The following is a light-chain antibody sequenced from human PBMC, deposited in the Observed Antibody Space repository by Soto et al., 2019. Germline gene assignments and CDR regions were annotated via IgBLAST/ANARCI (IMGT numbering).Light chain of an antibody. Sequence: QSVLTQPPSASRTPGQRVTISCSGSSSNIGNNYVYWYQHLPGTAPKLLIYKNNKRPSGVPDRFSGSKSGTSASLAISGLRSEDEADYYCATWDDSLSGPSVVFGGGTQLTVL. J-gene: IGLJ2*01. CDR3: ATWDDSLSGPSVV. CDR2: KNN. V-gene: IGLV1-47*01. CDR1: SSNIGNNY.